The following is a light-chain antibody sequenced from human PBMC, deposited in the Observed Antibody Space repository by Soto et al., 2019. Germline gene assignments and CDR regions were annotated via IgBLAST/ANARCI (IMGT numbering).Light chain of an antibody. CDR2: DAS. J-gene: IGKJ5*01. V-gene: IGKV3-11*01. Sequence: PGERATLSCRASQSVSSSNFAWYQQKPAQAPRLLIYDASHRATGIPVRFSGSGSDSDFTLTISSLEPEDFAVYYCQQRSYPTTFGQGTRLEIK. CDR3: QQRSYPTT. CDR1: QSVSSSN.